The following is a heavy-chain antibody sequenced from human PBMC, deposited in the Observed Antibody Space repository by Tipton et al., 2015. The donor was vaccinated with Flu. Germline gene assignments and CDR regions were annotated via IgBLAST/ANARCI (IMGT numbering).Heavy chain of an antibody. J-gene: IGHJ6*02. CDR1: GFNVSSDY. V-gene: IGHV3-53*01. CDR3: ARDYRTLTDSSPYFAMDV. CDR2: IYGGGST. Sequence: SLRLSCAASGFNVSSDYMNWVRQAPGKGLEWVSVIYGGGSTYYADSVKGRFTISRDNSKNTLYLQMNSLTAEDTAVYYCARDYRTLTDSSPYFAMDVWGQGTTVTVSS. D-gene: IGHD4-11*01.